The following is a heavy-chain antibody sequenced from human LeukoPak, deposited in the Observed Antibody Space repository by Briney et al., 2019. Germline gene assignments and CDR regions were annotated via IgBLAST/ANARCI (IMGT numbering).Heavy chain of an antibody. CDR1: GGSISSYY. D-gene: IGHD3-22*01. V-gene: IGHV4-59*01. Sequence: PSETLSLICTVSGGSISSYYWSWIRQPPGKGLEWIGYIYDSGSTNYNPSLKSRVTISVDTSKNQFSLKLSSVTAADTAVYYCACLTTADAFDIWGQGTMVTVSS. J-gene: IGHJ3*02. CDR2: IYDSGST. CDR3: ACLTTADAFDI.